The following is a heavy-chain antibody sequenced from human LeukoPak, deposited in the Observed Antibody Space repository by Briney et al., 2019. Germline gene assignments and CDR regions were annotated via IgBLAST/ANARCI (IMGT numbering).Heavy chain of an antibody. CDR1: GFTVSSNY. CDR2: IYSGGST. D-gene: IGHD3-16*01. Sequence: GGSLRLSCAASGFTVSSNYMSWVRQAPGKGLERVSVIYSGGSTYYADSVKGRFTISRDSSKNTLYLQMNSLRAEDTAVYYCARDLLGYYDYWGQGTLVTVSS. V-gene: IGHV3-53*01. J-gene: IGHJ4*02. CDR3: ARDLLGYYDY.